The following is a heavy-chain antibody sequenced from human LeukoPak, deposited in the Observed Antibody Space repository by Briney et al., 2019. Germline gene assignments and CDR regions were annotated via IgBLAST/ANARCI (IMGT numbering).Heavy chain of an antibody. V-gene: IGHV1-18*01. Sequence: ASVKVSCKASGYTFIDYGISWVRQAPGQGLEWMGWISIYNGNTNYAQKLQGRVAMTTESSTSTAYMELRSLRSDDTAVYYCARDCDRSGYYCYWGQGTLVTVSS. CDR1: GYTFIDYG. CDR2: ISIYNGNT. CDR3: ARDCDRSGYYCY. J-gene: IGHJ4*02. D-gene: IGHD3-22*01.